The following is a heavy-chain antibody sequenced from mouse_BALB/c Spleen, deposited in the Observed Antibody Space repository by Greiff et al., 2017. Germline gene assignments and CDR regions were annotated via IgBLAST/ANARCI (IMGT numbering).Heavy chain of an antibody. CDR3: ARGYYGSSGRFDY. D-gene: IGHD1-1*01. J-gene: IGHJ2*01. Sequence: EVKLVESGGGLVQPGGSRKLSCAASGFTFSSFGMHWVRQAPEKGLEWVAYISSGSSTIYYADTVKGRFTISRDNPKNTLFLLMTSLRSEDTAMYYCARGYYGSSGRFDYWGQGTTLTVSS. CDR2: ISSGSSTI. CDR1: GFTFSSFG. V-gene: IGHV5-17*02.